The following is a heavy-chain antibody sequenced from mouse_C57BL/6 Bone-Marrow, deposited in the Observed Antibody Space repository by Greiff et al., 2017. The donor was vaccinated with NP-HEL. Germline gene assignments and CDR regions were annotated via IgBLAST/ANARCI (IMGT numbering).Heavy chain of an antibody. CDR1: GFTFSSYA. J-gene: IGHJ3*01. V-gene: IGHV5-4*01. CDR3: ARDKGGYDYAAGFAY. D-gene: IGHD2-4*01. Sequence: EVKLVESGGGLVKPGGSLKLSCAASGFTFSSYAMSWVRQTPEKRLEWVATISDGGSYTYYPDNVKGRFTISRDNAKNNLYLQMSHLKSEDTAMYYGARDKGGYDYAAGFAYWGQGTLVTVSA. CDR2: ISDGGSYT.